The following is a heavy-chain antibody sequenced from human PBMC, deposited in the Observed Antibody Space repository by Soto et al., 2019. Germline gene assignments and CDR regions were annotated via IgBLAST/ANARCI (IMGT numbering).Heavy chain of an antibody. J-gene: IGHJ6*02. Sequence: QVQLVQSGAEVKKPGASVKVSCQASGFTFTTYGFTWVRQAPGQGLEWMGWISAYNGNTNYAQKFQGRVTMTTDTSTSTVYLELRSLTSDDTAVYYCARGGRDGMDVWGQGTTVTLSS. CDR3: ARGGRDGMDV. CDR2: ISAYNGNT. CDR1: GFTFTTYG. V-gene: IGHV1-18*01. D-gene: IGHD3-10*01.